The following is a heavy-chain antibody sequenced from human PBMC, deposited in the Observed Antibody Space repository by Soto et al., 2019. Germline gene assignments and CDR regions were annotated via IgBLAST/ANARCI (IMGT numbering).Heavy chain of an antibody. CDR3: ARRALGRSSSFFGY. J-gene: IGHJ4*02. Sequence: QLQLQESGPGLVKPSETLSLTCTVSGGSISSSSYYWGWIRQPPGKGLEWIGSIYYSGSTYYNPSLKSRVTISVDTSKNQFSLKLSSVTAADTAVYYCARRALGRSSSFFGYWGQGTLVTVSS. CDR1: GGSISSSSYY. V-gene: IGHV4-39*01. CDR2: IYYSGST. D-gene: IGHD6-6*01.